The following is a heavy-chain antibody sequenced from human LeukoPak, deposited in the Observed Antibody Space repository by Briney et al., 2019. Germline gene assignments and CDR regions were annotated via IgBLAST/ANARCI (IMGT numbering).Heavy chain of an antibody. Sequence: GGSVRLSCVASGFDVNDNFMIWVRQAPGQGLEWISIIYASGGAYHAESVKGRFSAFRDTSKNTVFLQMNNLRAGDTAMYYCVRRHDYWGQGTLVTVSS. J-gene: IGHJ4*02. V-gene: IGHV3-53*01. CDR3: VRRHDY. CDR2: IYASGGA. CDR1: GFDVNDNF.